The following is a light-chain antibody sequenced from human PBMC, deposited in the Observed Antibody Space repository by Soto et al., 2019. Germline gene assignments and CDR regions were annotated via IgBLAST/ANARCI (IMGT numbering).Light chain of an antibody. J-gene: IGLJ1*01. CDR3: SSYGGSNNFV. CDR1: SSDVGGYNY. CDR2: EVD. V-gene: IGLV2-8*01. Sequence: QSVLTQPPSASGSPGQSVTISCTGTSSDVGGYNYVSWYQQHPGKAPKVMIYEVDKRPSGVPDRFSGSKSGNTASLTVSGLQAEDEADYYCSSYGGSNNFVFGNGTKVTVL.